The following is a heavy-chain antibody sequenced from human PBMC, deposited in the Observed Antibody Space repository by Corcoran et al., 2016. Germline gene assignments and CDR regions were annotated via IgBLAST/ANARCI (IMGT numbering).Heavy chain of an antibody. D-gene: IGHD4-17*01. CDR3: ARARERGTDYFDP. V-gene: IGHV4-61*01. J-gene: IGHJ5*02. CDR2: ISYSEYT. CDR1: GGSVSSDSHF. Sequence: QVQLHESGLGLVKPSETLSLACTVSGGSVSSDSHFWSWLRQPPGKGLEWIGYISYSEYTNYNPSLKSRVTISVDTSKNQFSLRLSSVTAADTAVYYCARARERGTDYFDPWGQGTLVTVSS.